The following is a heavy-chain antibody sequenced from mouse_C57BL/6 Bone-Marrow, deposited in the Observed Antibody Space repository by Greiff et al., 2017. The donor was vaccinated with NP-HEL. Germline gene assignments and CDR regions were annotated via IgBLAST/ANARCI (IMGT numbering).Heavy chain of an antibody. Sequence: QVHVKQSGPELVKPGASVKISCKASGYAFSSSWMNWVKQRPGKGLEWIGRIYPGDGDTNYNGKFKGKATLTADKSSSTASMQLSSLTSEDSAVYFCARVNYYGSRGGFAYWGQGTLVTVSA. CDR2: IYPGDGDT. V-gene: IGHV1-82*01. J-gene: IGHJ3*01. D-gene: IGHD1-1*01. CDR3: ARVNYYGSRGGFAY. CDR1: GYAFSSSW.